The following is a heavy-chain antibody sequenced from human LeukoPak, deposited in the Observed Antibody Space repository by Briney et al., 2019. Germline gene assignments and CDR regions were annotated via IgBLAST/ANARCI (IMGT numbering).Heavy chain of an antibody. CDR3: ARGVVAAAGRTFDF. CDR1: GGSISSRNW. J-gene: IGHJ4*02. Sequence: PSDTLSLTCAVSGGSISSRNWLSWARQPPGKGLEWIEQIYHSWSNKYNPALKSRVTRPVDIPKNHLDLKLSSVTAADTAIYYCARGVVAAAGRTFDFWGQGTLVTVSS. D-gene: IGHD6-13*01. CDR2: IYHSWSN. V-gene: IGHV4-4*02.